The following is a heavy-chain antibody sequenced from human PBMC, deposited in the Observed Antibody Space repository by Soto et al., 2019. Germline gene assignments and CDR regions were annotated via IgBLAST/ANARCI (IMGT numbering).Heavy chain of an antibody. D-gene: IGHD3-3*01. J-gene: IGHJ4*02. Sequence: EVQLVESGGGLVQPGGSLTLSCAASGFTFRSYEMHWVRQPPGKGLQWISYISADGYGTYYADSVRGRFTISRDNARKSLSLQMNSLRADDTAIYYCVRDLHEPLKADVLRVTKWGQGTQVTVS. CDR2: ISADGYGT. CDR3: VRDLHEPLKADVLRVTK. V-gene: IGHV3-48*03. CDR1: GFTFRSYE.